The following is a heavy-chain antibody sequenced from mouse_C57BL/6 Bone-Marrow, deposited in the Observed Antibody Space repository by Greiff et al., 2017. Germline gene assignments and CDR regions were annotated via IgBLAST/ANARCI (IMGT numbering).Heavy chain of an antibody. D-gene: IGHD1-1*01. Sequence: EVKLVESGGGLVQPGGSLSLSCAASGFTFTDYYMSWVRQPPGKALEWLGFIRNKANGYTTEYSASVKGRFTISRDNSQSILYLQMNALRAEDSATYYCASLITTRAMDYWGQGTSVTVSS. CDR1: GFTFTDYY. V-gene: IGHV7-3*01. CDR2: IRNKANGYTT. J-gene: IGHJ4*01. CDR3: ASLITTRAMDY.